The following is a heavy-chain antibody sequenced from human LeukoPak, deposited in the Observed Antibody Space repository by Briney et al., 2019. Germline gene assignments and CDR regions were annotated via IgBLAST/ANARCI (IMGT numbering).Heavy chain of an antibody. CDR3: ASGMTTVTSPFDY. D-gene: IGHD4-17*01. J-gene: IGHJ4*02. CDR2: IYYSGNT. CDR1: GGSISSGGYY. Sequence: SETLSLTCTVSGGSISSGGYYWSWIRQHPGKGLEWIGYIYYSGNTYCNPSLKSRVTISVDTSKNQFSLKLSSVTAADTAVYYCASGMTTVTSPFDYWGQGTLVTVSS. V-gene: IGHV4-31*03.